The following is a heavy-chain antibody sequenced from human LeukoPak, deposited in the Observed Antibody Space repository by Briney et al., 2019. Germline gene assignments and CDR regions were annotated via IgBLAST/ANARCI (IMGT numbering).Heavy chain of an antibody. D-gene: IGHD3-3*01. CDR3: AKSLGLLWGGYYVDH. CDR1: GFTVSSNY. CDR2: ISGGGSNT. J-gene: IGHJ4*02. V-gene: IGHV3-23*01. Sequence: PGGSLRLSCAASGFTVSSNYMSWVRQAPGKGLEWVSGISGGGSNTYYADSVKGRFTISRDNSKNTLYLQMNSLRAEDTAVYYCAKSLGLLWGGYYVDHWGQGTLVTVSS.